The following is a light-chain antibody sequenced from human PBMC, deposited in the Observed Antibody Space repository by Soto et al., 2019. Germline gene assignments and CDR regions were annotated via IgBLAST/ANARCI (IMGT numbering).Light chain of an antibody. Sequence: QSALTQPASVSGSPGQSFTLSCTGTTSDVGGFDYVSWYQQHPGKVPKLVIFDVSNRPSGVSDRFSGSKSGNTASLTISGLQAEDEADYYCSSYTTTGTQVFGTGTKVTVL. CDR3: SSYTTTGTQV. CDR1: TSDVGGFDY. CDR2: DVS. J-gene: IGLJ1*01. V-gene: IGLV2-14*03.